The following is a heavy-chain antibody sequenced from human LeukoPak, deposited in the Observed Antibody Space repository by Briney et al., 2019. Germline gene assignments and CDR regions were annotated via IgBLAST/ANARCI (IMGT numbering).Heavy chain of an antibody. D-gene: IGHD3-3*01. J-gene: IGHJ6*02. CDR2: IYSGGST. CDR3: ERDAYDFWSGYYYYYYGMDV. CDR1: GFTVSSNY. V-gene: IGHV3-66*01. Sequence: QPGGSLRLSCAASGFTVSSNYMSWVRQAPGKGLEWVSVIYSGGSTYYADSVKGRFTISRDNSKNTMYLQMGSMRAEDMAVYYCERDAYDFWSGYYYYYYGMDVWGQGTMVTVSS.